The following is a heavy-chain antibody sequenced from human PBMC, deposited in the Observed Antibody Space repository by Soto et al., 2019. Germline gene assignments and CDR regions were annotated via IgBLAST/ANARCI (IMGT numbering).Heavy chain of an antibody. CDR3: AKDFSGSPKNWFDP. J-gene: IGHJ5*02. V-gene: IGHV3-23*01. CDR1: GFTFSSYA. D-gene: IGHD1-26*01. CDR2: ISGSGGST. Sequence: EVQLLESGGGLVQPGGSLRLSCAASGFTFSSYAMSWVRQAPGKGLEWVSAISGSGGSTYYADSVKGRFTISRDNSKNTLELQMNSLRAEDTAVYYGAKDFSGSPKNWFDPWGQGTLVTVSS.